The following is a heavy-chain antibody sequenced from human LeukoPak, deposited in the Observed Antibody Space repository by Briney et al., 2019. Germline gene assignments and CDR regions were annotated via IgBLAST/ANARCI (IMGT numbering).Heavy chain of an antibody. CDR2: IHPSSGAT. CDR1: GYTFIAYH. Sequence: ASVKVSCKASGYTFIAYHMHWVRQAPGQGLEWMGRIHPSSGATNFAQRFQGRVTLTRDTSVNTAYMELSRLTSDDTAVYYCARDLPFEDWGQGTLVTVSS. V-gene: IGHV1-2*06. CDR3: ARDLPFED. J-gene: IGHJ4*02. D-gene: IGHD2/OR15-2a*01.